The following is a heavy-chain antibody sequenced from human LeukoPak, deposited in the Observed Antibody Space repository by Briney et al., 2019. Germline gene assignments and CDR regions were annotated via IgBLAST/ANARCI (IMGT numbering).Heavy chain of an antibody. CDR3: ARDTGDWTGNDY. D-gene: IGHD7-27*01. Sequence: PSETLSLTCTVSGGSVSSSAYFWGWIRQPPGKVLEWIGSVYYNGNAYCNPSLKSRATVSIDTSKNQFSLTLNSVTAADTAVYYCARDTGDWTGNDYWGQGTLVTVSS. CDR1: GGSVSSSAYF. J-gene: IGHJ4*02. CDR2: VYYNGNA. V-gene: IGHV4-39*02.